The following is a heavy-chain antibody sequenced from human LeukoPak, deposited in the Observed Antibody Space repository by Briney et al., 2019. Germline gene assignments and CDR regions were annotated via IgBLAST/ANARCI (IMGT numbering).Heavy chain of an antibody. CDR2: IYYSGST. D-gene: IGHD3-10*01. J-gene: IGHJ4*02. CDR3: ARGLVQGTLVFDY. Sequence: PSETLSLTCTVSGGSISSYYWSWIRQPPGKGLEWIGYIYYSGSTNHNPSLKSRVTISVDTSKNQFSLKLSSVTAADTAVYYCARGLVQGTLVFDYWGQGTLVTVSS. CDR1: GGSISSYY. V-gene: IGHV4-59*01.